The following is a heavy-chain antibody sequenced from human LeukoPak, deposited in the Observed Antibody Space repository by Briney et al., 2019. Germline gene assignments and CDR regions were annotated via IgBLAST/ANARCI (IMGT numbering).Heavy chain of an antibody. CDR3: ARDLKTGNNKDALDI. V-gene: IGHV1-18*01. CDR1: GYTFTSCG. D-gene: IGHD1/OR15-1a*01. J-gene: IGHJ3*02. Sequence: ASVKVSCKASGYTFTSCGISWVRQAPGQGLEWMGWISAYNGNTNFAQKLQGRVTMTTDTSTSTAYMELRSLRSDDTAGYYCARDLKTGNNKDALDIWAKGQWSPSLQ. CDR2: ISAYNGNT.